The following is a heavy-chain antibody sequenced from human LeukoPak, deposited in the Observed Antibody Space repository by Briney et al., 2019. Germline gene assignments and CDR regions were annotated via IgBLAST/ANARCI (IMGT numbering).Heavy chain of an antibody. CDR1: GFTFSDYY. V-gene: IGHV3-11*01. Sequence: GGSLRLSCAASGFTFSDYYMSWIRQAPGKGLEWVSYISGSGSTIYYADSVEGRFTISRDNAKNSLYLQMNSLRAEDTAVYYCARDYYDILTGYYNYYYGMDVWGQGTTVTVSS. D-gene: IGHD3-9*01. J-gene: IGHJ6*02. CDR3: ARDYYDILTGYYNYYYGMDV. CDR2: ISGSGSTI.